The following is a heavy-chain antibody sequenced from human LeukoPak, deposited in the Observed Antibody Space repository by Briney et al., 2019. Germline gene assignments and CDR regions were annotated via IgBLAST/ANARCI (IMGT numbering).Heavy chain of an antibody. CDR2: MSPSGSS. CDR1: GGSFSDYY. CDR3: ARGRQDVNMILVVMAGVSYYLDV. J-gene: IGHJ6*03. Sequence: SETLSLTCAVYGGSFSDYYWTWIRQTPGKGLEWIGEMSPSGSSNYNPSLKSRVTISVDTSKNQSSLKLRSVTAADTAVYYCARGRQDVNMILVVMAGVSYYLDVWSKGTTVTVS. D-gene: IGHD3-22*01. V-gene: IGHV4-34*01.